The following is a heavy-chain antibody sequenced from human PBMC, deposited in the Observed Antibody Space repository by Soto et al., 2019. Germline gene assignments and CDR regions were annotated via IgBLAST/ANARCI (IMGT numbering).Heavy chain of an antibody. Sequence: ASVKVSCKASGYTFTSYGISWVRQAPGQGLEWMGWISAYNGNTNYAQKLQGRVTMTTDTSTGTAYMELRSLRSDDTAVYYCARDLYYYDSSGYPRDYWGQGTLVTVSS. D-gene: IGHD3-22*01. J-gene: IGHJ4*02. V-gene: IGHV1-18*01. CDR1: GYTFTSYG. CDR3: ARDLYYYDSSGYPRDY. CDR2: ISAYNGNT.